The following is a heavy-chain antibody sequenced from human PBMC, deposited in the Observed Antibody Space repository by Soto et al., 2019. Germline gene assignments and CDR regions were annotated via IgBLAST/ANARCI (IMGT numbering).Heavy chain of an antibody. CDR3: ARGKNVLLWFGESYYGMDV. Sequence: QVQLVESGGGVVQPGRSLRLSCAASGFTFSSYAMHWVRQAPGKGLEWVAVISYDGSNKYYADSVKGRFTISRDNSKNTLYLKMNSLRAEDTAVYYCARGKNVLLWFGESYYGMDVWGQGTTVTVSS. CDR1: GFTFSSYA. V-gene: IGHV3-30-3*01. J-gene: IGHJ6*02. CDR2: ISYDGSNK. D-gene: IGHD3-10*01.